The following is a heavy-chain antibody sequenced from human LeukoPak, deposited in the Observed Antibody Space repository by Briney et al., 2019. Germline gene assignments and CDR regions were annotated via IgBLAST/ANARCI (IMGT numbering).Heavy chain of an antibody. CDR2: IIPIFGTA. CDR1: GYTFTSYD. D-gene: IGHD1-26*01. CDR3: ARGDTSIVGAINNAFDI. J-gene: IGHJ3*02. Sequence: SVKVSCKASGYTFTSYDINWVRQATGQGLEWMGGIIPIFGTANYAQKFQGRVTITADESTSTAYMELSSLRSEDTAVYYCARGDTSIVGAINNAFDIWGQGTMVTVSS. V-gene: IGHV1-69*13.